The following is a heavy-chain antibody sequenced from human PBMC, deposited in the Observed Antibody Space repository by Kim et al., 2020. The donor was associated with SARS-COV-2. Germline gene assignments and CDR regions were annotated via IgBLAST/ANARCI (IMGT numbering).Heavy chain of an antibody. J-gene: IGHJ4*02. CDR2: GGTI. V-gene: IGHV3-15*01. D-gene: IGHD3-16*01. Sequence: GGTIEYAAPVNGTITISRDYSKNRVYLQMNSLKHEETAVYYCNRDFAGGCWGQGTLVTVSS. CDR3: NRDFAGGC.